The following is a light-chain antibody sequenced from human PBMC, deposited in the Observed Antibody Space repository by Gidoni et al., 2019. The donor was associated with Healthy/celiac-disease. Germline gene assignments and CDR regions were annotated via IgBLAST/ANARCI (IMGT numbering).Light chain of an antibody. V-gene: IGKV1-39*01. CDR1: QSISSY. Sequence: DIQMTQSPSSLSASVGDRVTITCRASQSISSYLNWYQQKPGKAPKLLIYAAPSLQSGVPSRFSGSGSGTDFTLTISSLQPEDFATYYCQQSYSTPRTFXXXTKLEIK. CDR3: QQSYSTPRT. CDR2: AAP. J-gene: IGKJ2*01.